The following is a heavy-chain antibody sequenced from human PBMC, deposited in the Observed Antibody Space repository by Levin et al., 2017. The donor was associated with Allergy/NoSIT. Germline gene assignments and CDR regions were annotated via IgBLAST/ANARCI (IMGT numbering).Heavy chain of an antibody. J-gene: IGHJ3*01. V-gene: IGHV3-72*01. CDR2: IRKKANNYST. Sequence: GGSLRLSCVASGFTFSDHFIDWVRQAPGKGLEWVGRIRKKANNYSTHYAPSVKGRFTISRDDSKSSLYLQMNDLNTADTSVYHCTRVIDYYESGGYSVEASDVWGQGTMVTVSS. D-gene: IGHD3-22*01. CDR1: GFTFSDHF. CDR3: TRVIDYYESGGYSVEASDV.